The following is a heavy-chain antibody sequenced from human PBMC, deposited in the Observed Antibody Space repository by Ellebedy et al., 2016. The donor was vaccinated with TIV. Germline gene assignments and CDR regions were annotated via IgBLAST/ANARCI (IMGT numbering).Heavy chain of an antibody. D-gene: IGHD1-7*01. V-gene: IGHV1-2*04. CDR3: AREWNYGLIRGDP. CDR2: INPNSGGT. Sequence: ASVKVSCKASGYTFTNYGISWMRQAPGQGIEWMGWINPNSGGTNYAQRFQGWVTMTRDTSISTTYMELRSLRSDDTAVYYCAREWNYGLIRGDPWGQGTLVTVSS. CDR1: GYTFTNYG. J-gene: IGHJ5*02.